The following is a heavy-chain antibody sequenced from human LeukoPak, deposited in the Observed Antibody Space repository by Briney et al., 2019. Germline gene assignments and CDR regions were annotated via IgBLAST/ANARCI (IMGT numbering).Heavy chain of an antibody. V-gene: IGHV4-59*01. CDR2: IYYSGST. CDR3: ARDTGSSSPFDV. CDR1: GGSIRSYY. Sequence: SETLSLTCTVSGGSIRSYYWSWIRQPPGKGLEWIGYIYYSGSTNYNPSLKSRVTISVDRSKNQFSLKLSSVTAADTAVYYCARDTGSSSPFDVWGKGTTVIVSS. J-gene: IGHJ6*04. D-gene: IGHD6-13*01.